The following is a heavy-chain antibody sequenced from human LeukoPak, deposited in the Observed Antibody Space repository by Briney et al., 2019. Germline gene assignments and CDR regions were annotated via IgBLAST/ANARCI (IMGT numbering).Heavy chain of an antibody. CDR2: IYYSGST. CDR1: GGSISSYY. D-gene: IGHD1-26*01. Sequence: ETLSLTCTVSGGSISSYYWSWIRQPPGKGLEWIGYIYYSGSTNYNPSLKSRVTISVDTSKNQFSLKLSSVTAADTAVYYCARGSYYAHDAFDIWGQGTMVTVSS. J-gene: IGHJ3*02. V-gene: IGHV4-59*01. CDR3: ARGSYYAHDAFDI.